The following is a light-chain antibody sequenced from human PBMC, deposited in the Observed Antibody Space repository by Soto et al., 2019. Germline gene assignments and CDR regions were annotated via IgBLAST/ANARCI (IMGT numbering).Light chain of an antibody. J-gene: IGLJ2*01. CDR2: GNT. CDR1: RSNLGAGHD. V-gene: IGLV1-40*01. Sequence: QSVLTHTPSVSGGPGQRVTISCTGRRSNLGAGHDVHWYQQLPGAAPKLLIYGNTNRPSGVPERFSGSKSGTSASLAITGLQTEDEADYYCQSYDRTVGVYVVFGGGTKLTVL. CDR3: QSYDRTVGVYVV.